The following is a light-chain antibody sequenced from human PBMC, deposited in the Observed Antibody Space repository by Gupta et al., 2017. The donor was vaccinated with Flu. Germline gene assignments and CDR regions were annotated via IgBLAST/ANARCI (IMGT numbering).Light chain of an antibody. Sequence: QSALTQPPSASGSPGQSVTISCPGTSSDVGGYNYGSWNQQHPGNLHKHIIYERNKRASEVPDRFSDFKSGSTASLTVSGLQAEDEDDYYCSACTGDPYVFGTGTKVTGL. CDR2: ERN. CDR1: SSDVGGYNY. CDR3: SACTGDPYV. J-gene: IGLJ1*01. V-gene: IGLV2-8*01.